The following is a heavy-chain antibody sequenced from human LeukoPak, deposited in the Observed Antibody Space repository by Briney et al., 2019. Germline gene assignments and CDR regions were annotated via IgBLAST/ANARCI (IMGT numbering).Heavy chain of an antibody. CDR1: GFTFSSYA. D-gene: IGHD1-26*01. CDR2: ISYDGGNK. Sequence: GGSLRLSCAASGFTFSSYAMHWVRQAPGKGLEWVAVISYDGGNKYYADSVKGRFTISRDNSKNTLYLQMNSLRAEDTAVYYCARDRLAGASYYYYGMDVWGQGTTVTVSS. V-gene: IGHV3-30-3*01. J-gene: IGHJ6*02. CDR3: ARDRLAGASYYYYGMDV.